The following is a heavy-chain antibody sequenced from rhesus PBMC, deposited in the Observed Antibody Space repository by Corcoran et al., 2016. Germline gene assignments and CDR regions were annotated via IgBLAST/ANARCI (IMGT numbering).Heavy chain of an antibody. J-gene: IGHJ4*01. CDR1: GYSISSGYY. D-gene: IGHD2-15*01. Sequence: QVQLQESGPGLVKPSETLYLTCAVSGYSISSGYYWGWIRQPQGKGLEYIGYISGSSGSPYYTPSPTSRITNSNATSTTHFSRKRSSLSAADTAVYYWARLVGCSRYYFDSWGQGVLVTVSS. CDR2: ISGSSGSP. V-gene: IGHV4-99*01. CDR3: ARLVGCSRYYFDS.